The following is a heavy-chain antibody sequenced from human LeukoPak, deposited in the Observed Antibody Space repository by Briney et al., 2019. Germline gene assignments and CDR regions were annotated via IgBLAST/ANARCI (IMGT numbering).Heavy chain of an antibody. CDR3: AKDRNVVGPKWGYFDY. CDR1: GFTFSNYV. D-gene: IGHD2-2*01. Sequence: GGSLRLSCVVSGFTFSNYVMNWVRQTPGKGLEWVSAISGSGGRTYYADSVKGRLTISRDTANNTLYLQIHSLRAEDTAVYYCAKDRNVVGPKWGYFDYWGQGTLVIVSS. CDR2: ISGSGGRT. V-gene: IGHV3-23*01. J-gene: IGHJ4*02.